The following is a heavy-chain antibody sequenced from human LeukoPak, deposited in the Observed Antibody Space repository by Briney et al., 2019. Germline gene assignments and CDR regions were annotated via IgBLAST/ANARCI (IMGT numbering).Heavy chain of an antibody. V-gene: IGHV4-59*01. CDR2: VRYGGST. CDR3: ARDVTPATV. J-gene: IGHJ4*02. CDR1: GGSISNNY. Sequence: SETLSLTCTVSGGSISNNYWSWIRQPPGKGLEWIGYVRYGGSTNYNPSLKSQVTISVDTSKNQFSLNLSSVTAADTAVYYCARDVTPATVWGQGTLVTVS. D-gene: IGHD3-16*01.